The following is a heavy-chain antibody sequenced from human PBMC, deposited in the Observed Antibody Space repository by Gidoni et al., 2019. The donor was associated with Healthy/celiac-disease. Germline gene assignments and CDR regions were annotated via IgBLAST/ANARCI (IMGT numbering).Heavy chain of an antibody. J-gene: IGHJ3*02. V-gene: IGHV3-15*01. D-gene: IGHD1-1*01. Sequence: EVQLVESGGGLVKPGGSLRLSCAASGSTFSNAWMSWVRQAPGKGLEWVGRIKSKTDGGTTDYAAPVKGRFTISRDDSKNTLYLQMNSMKTEDTAVYYCTTDFVGQLERGRGDAFDIWGQGTMVTVSS. CDR2: IKSKTDGGTT. CDR1: GSTFSNAW. CDR3: TTDFVGQLERGRGDAFDI.